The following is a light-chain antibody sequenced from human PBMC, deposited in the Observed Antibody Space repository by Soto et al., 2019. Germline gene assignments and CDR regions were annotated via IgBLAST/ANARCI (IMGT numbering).Light chain of an antibody. Sequence: DIQMTQSPSSLSASVGDRVTITCRASQIIRRYLNWYQQKPGKAPNLLIYAASTLQSVVPSRFSGRGSGTDFTLTIISLQPEDFATYSCQQTSSSVFTFGPGTKVDIK. V-gene: IGKV1-39*01. CDR2: AAS. CDR1: QIIRRY. CDR3: QQTSSSVFT. J-gene: IGKJ3*01.